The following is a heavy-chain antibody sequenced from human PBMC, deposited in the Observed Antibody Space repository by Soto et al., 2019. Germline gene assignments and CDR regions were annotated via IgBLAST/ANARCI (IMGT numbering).Heavy chain of an antibody. CDR3: ARARGGMNTVTTRGVRTYYFDY. J-gene: IGHJ4*02. D-gene: IGHD4-17*01. V-gene: IGHV4-31*03. Sequence: PSLTCTVSGGSISSGGYYWSWIRQHPGKGLEWIGYIYYSGSTYYNPSLKSRVTISVDTSKNQFSLKLSSVTAADTAVYYCARARGGMNTVTTRGVRTYYFDYWGQGTLVTVSS. CDR1: GGSISSGGYY. CDR2: IYYSGST.